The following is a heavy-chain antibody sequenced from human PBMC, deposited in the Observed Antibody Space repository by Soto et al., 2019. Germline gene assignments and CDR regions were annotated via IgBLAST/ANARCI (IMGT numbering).Heavy chain of an antibody. CDR3: ARDRNSLFGY. J-gene: IGHJ4*02. D-gene: IGHD1-1*01. V-gene: IGHV3-66*01. CDR2: IYSGGST. CDR1: GFTVSSNY. Sequence: EVQLVESGGGLVQPGGSLRLSCAASGFTVSSNYMSWVRQAPGKGLEWVSVIYSGGSTYYADSVQGRFTISRDNSKNTLYLQRNSLRVEDTAVYYCARDRNSLFGYWGQGTLVTVSS.